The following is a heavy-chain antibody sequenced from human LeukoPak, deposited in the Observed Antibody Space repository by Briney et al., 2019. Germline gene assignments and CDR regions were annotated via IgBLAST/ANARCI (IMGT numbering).Heavy chain of an antibody. D-gene: IGHD6-13*01. V-gene: IGHV4-30-2*01. CDR3: ARGIAAAGRFDY. CDR1: GGSISSGGYS. Sequence: PSQTLSLTCAVSGGSISSGGYSWSWIRQPPGKGLEWIGYIYHSGSTYYNPSLKSRVTISVDRSKNQFSLKLSSVTAADTAVYYCARGIAAAGRFDYWGQGTLVTVSS. J-gene: IGHJ4*02. CDR2: IYHSGST.